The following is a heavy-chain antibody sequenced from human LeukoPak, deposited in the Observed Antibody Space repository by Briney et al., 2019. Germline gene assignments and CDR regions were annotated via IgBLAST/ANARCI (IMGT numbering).Heavy chain of an antibody. D-gene: IGHD3-16*01. J-gene: IGHJ4*02. V-gene: IGHV4-4*02. Sequence: SETLSLTCAVSGGSISSSNWWSWVRQPPGKGLEWIGEIYHSGSTNYNPSLKSRVTISVDKSKNQFSLKLSSVTAADTAVYYCARVEFDYVWGSYVLDYWGQGTLVTVSS. CDR1: GGSISSSNW. CDR2: IYHSGST. CDR3: ARVEFDYVWGSYVLDY.